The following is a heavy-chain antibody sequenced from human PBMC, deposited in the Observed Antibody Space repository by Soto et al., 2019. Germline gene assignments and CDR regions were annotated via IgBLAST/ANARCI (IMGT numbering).Heavy chain of an antibody. J-gene: IGHJ6*02. CDR1: GGTFNNYA. D-gene: IGHD2-15*01. CDR2: IIPMFETV. V-gene: IGHV1-69*01. CDR3: ALVLRTGNYGMDV. Sequence: QEQLLQSGAEVRKPGSSVKVSCKASGGTFNNYAVSWVRQAPGQGLEWMGGIIPMFETVNYAQRFQGRLTSSADESTSTAYMELTSLTSADTAIYFCALVLRTGNYGMDVWGQGTTVTVSS.